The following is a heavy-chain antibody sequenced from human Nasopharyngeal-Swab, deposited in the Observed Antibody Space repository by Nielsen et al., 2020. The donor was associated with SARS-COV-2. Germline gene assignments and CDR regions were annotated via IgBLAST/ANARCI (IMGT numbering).Heavy chain of an antibody. CDR3: ARSGPYYYDSSAFDY. CDR2: INAGNGNT. D-gene: IGHD3-22*01. Sequence: WVRQAPGQRLEWMGWINAGNGNTKYSQKFQGRVTITADESTSTAYMELSSLRSEDTAVYYCARSGPYYYDSSAFDYWGQGTLVTVSS. V-gene: IGHV1-3*01. J-gene: IGHJ4*02.